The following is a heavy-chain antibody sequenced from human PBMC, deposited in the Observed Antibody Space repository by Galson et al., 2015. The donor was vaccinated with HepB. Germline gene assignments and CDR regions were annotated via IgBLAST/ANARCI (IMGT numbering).Heavy chain of an antibody. Sequence: LEWVGFIRSKAYGGTTEYAASVKGRFTISRDDSKSIAYLQMNSLKTEDTAVYYCTKRSGYSSGYAFDIWGQGTMVTVSS. CDR3: TKRSGYSSGYAFDI. CDR2: IRSKAYGGTT. J-gene: IGHJ3*02. D-gene: IGHD3-22*01. V-gene: IGHV3-49*02.